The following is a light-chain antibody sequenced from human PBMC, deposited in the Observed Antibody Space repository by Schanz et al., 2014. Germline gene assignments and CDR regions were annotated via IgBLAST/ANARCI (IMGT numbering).Light chain of an antibody. CDR1: ETVNGRF. V-gene: IGKV3-20*01. CDR3: QQYRSSVST. CDR2: NAS. J-gene: IGKJ4*01. Sequence: EIVLTQSPGTLSLSPGETATLSCRASETVNGRFLAWYQQKPGQAPRLLIYNASRRATGIPDRFSGSGSGTDFILTISRLEPEDFAVYYCQQYRSSVSTFGGGTKVEIK.